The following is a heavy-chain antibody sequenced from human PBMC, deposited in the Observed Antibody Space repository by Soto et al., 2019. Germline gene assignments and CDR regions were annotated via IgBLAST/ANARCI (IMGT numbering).Heavy chain of an antibody. CDR1: GYTFTSYY. J-gene: IGHJ4*01. V-gene: IGHV1-46*03. D-gene: IGHD3-10*01. CDR3: AISKVRGVIVLHAY. Sequence: ASVKLSCKASGYTFTSYYMYWVRQAPGQGLERMGIINPSGGSTSYAQKFQGRVTMTRDTSTRTVYMELSSLRSEDTAVYYCAISKVRGVIVLHAYWSQGTLVTVSS. CDR2: INPSGGST.